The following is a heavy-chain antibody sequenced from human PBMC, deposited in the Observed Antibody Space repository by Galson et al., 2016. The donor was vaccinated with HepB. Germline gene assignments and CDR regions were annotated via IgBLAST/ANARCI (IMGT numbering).Heavy chain of an antibody. V-gene: IGHV3-53*01. Sequence: SLRLSCAAAGFTVSDNHVTWIRQAPGTGMECVSVIFGRGNTYYADSVEGRFTISRDNARNTGYLQMNSLRTEDTAVYYCAGYGGNSVWGQGTLVTVSS. CDR1: GFTVSDNH. D-gene: IGHD4-23*01. CDR3: AGYGGNSV. CDR2: IFGRGNT. J-gene: IGHJ4*02.